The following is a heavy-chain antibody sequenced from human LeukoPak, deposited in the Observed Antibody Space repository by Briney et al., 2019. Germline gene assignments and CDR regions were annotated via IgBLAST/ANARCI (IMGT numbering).Heavy chain of an antibody. Sequence: ASVKVSCKASGGIFSNHAIAWVRQAPGQGLEWMGGIIPKLGTVKYAEKFQGRVTITTDESSSTVYMEMSSLTSEDTAMFYCAGSRGLRFMECPLWGQGTMVIVSS. J-gene: IGHJ3*01. D-gene: IGHD3-3*01. V-gene: IGHV1-69*05. CDR1: GGIFSNHA. CDR3: AGSRGLRFMECPL. CDR2: IIPKLGTV.